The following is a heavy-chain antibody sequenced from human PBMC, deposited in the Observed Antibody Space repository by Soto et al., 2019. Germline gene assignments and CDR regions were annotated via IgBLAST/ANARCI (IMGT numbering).Heavy chain of an antibody. Sequence: DVQLVETGGGLIQPGGSLRLSCAASGFIVRSSYMSWVRQAPGKGLEWVSVIYSDGRTYYADSVKGRFTISRDNSKNTLYLQMNSLRAEDTAVYYFARCSGWYGQCDLDCWGQGNLVTVTA. D-gene: IGHD6-13*01. J-gene: IGHJ4*02. CDR3: ARCSGWYGQCDLDC. CDR2: IYSDGRT. V-gene: IGHV3-53*02. CDR1: GFIVRSSY.